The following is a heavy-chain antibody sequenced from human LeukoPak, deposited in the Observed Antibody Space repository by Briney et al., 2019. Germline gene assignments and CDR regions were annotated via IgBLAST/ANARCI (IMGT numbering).Heavy chain of an antibody. Sequence: PGGSLRLSCAASGFTFSSYGVNWVRQAPGKGLEWLSYISSSGDTIYYADSVKGRFTISRDNAKSLLYLQMNSLRAEDTALYYCARASLGYCSGGNCQDFDFWGQGTLVTVSS. V-gene: IGHV3-48*03. CDR3: ARASLGYCSGGNCQDFDF. CDR1: GFTFSSYG. D-gene: IGHD2-15*01. J-gene: IGHJ4*02. CDR2: ISSSGDTI.